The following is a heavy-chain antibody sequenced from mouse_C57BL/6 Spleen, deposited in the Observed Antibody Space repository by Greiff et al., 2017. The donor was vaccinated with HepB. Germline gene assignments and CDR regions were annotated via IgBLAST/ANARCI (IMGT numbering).Heavy chain of an antibody. CDR2: IYYSGTI. V-gene: IGHV3-5*01. J-gene: IGHJ2*01. Sequence: EVQLVESGPGLVKPSQTVFLTCTVTGISITTGNYRWSWIRQFPGNKLAWIGYIYYSGTITYNPSLTRRTTITRDTPKNQFFLEMNSLTAEDTATYYCARDGRDGNYAFDYWGQGTTLTVSS. D-gene: IGHD2-1*01. CDR3: ARDGRDGNYAFDY. CDR1: GISITTGNYR.